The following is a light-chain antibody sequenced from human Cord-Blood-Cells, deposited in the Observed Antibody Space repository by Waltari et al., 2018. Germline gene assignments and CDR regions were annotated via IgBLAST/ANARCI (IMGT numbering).Light chain of an antibody. V-gene: IGLV3-25*03. J-gene: IGLJ1*01. Sequence: SYELTQPPSVSVSPGQTARITCSGDALPKQYAYWYQQKPGQAPVQGIYKDSERPAGIPEGFSGSSSGATVTLTISGVQAEDEADYYCQSADSSGTYVFGTGTKVTVL. CDR1: ALPKQY. CDR2: KDS. CDR3: QSADSSGTYV.